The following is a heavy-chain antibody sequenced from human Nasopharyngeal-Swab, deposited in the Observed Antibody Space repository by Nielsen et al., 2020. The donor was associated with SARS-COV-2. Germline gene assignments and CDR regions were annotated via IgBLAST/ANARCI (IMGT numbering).Heavy chain of an antibody. Sequence: GGSLRLSCAASGFTFSSYGMHWVRQAPGKGLEWVAVISYDGSNKYYADSVKGRLTISRDNSKNTLYLQMNSLRAEDTAVYYCARSYYGAYYYGMDVWGQGTTVTVSS. V-gene: IGHV3-30*03. CDR3: ARSYYGAYYYGMDV. J-gene: IGHJ6*02. D-gene: IGHD4-17*01. CDR1: GFTFSSYG. CDR2: ISYDGSNK.